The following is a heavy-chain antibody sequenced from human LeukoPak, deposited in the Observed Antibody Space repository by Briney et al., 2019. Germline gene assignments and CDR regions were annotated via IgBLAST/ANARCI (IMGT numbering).Heavy chain of an antibody. CDR1: GFTFSSYA. J-gene: IGHJ3*02. Sequence: PGGSLRLSCAASGFTFSSYAMHWVRQAPGKGLEWVAVISYDGSNKYYADSVKGRFTISRDNSKNTLYLQMNSLRAEDTAVYYCARDRVPYYYDSSGYGGGAFDIWGQGTMVTVSS. CDR3: ARDRVPYYYDSSGYGGGAFDI. CDR2: ISYDGSNK. V-gene: IGHV3-30-3*01. D-gene: IGHD3-22*01.